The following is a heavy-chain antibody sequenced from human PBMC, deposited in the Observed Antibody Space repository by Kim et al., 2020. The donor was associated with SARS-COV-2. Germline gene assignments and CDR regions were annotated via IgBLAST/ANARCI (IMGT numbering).Heavy chain of an antibody. CDR2: IWYDGSNK. V-gene: IGHV3-33*01. J-gene: IGHJ6*02. D-gene: IGHD3-10*01. CDR3: ARGAHGRRPRGVRNYYYGMDV. Sequence: GGSLRLSCAASGFTFSSYGMHWVRQAPGKGLEWVAVIWYDGSNKYYADSVKGRFTISRDNSKNTLYLQMNSLRAEDTAVYYCARGAHGRRPRGVRNYYYGMDVWGQGTTVTVSS. CDR1: GFTFSSYG.